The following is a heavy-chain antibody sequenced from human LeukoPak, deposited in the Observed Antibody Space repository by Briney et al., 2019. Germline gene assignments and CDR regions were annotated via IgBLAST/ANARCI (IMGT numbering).Heavy chain of an antibody. Sequence: SVKVSCKASGGTFSSYAISWVRQAPGQGLEWMGGIIPIFGTTNSAQKFQGRVTITADESTSTAYMELSSLRSEDTAVYYCAREGIAVAGTYIDWFDPWGQGTLVTVSS. J-gene: IGHJ5*02. CDR1: GGTFSSYA. CDR2: IIPIFGTT. CDR3: AREGIAVAGTYIDWFDP. D-gene: IGHD6-19*01. V-gene: IGHV1-69*13.